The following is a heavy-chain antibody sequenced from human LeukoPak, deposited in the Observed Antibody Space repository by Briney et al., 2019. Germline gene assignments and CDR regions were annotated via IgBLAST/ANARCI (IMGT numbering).Heavy chain of an antibody. D-gene: IGHD4-11*01. CDR2: IYYSRST. CDR1: GGSISSGDYY. Sequence: PSETLSLTCTVSGGSISSGDYYWSWIPQPPGKGLEWIGYIYYSRSTYYNPSLKSRVTISVDTSKNQFSLKLSSVTAADTAVYYCARDENDYSNYLANWGQGTLVTVSS. CDR3: ARDENDYSNYLAN. V-gene: IGHV4-30-4*08. J-gene: IGHJ4*02.